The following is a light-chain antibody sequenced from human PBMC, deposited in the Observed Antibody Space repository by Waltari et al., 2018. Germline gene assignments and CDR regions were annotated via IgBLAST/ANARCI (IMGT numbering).Light chain of an antibody. V-gene: IGKV3-15*01. CDR1: QSVASN. Sequence: KVLPQSPATLSVSTGESVTLSCRASQSVASNLAWYQQRPGQAPRLVIYDASTRASGIPARFSGSGSGTEFTLTINGLQSEDCALYYCQQYNDWYSFGQGTKLEIK. CDR2: DAS. CDR3: QQYNDWYS. J-gene: IGKJ2*03.